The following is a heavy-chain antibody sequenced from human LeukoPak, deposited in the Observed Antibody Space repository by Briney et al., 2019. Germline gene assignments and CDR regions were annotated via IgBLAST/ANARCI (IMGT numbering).Heavy chain of an antibody. Sequence: GASVKVSCKASGYTFTSYYMHWVRQAPGQGLEWMGIINPSGGSTSYAQKFQGRVTMTRDTSTSTVYMELSSLRSEDTAVYYCAAGGYYYDSSGRGVYWGQGTLVTVSS. CDR1: GYTFTSYY. V-gene: IGHV1-46*01. CDR2: INPSGGST. D-gene: IGHD3-22*01. J-gene: IGHJ4*02. CDR3: AAGGYYYDSSGRGVY.